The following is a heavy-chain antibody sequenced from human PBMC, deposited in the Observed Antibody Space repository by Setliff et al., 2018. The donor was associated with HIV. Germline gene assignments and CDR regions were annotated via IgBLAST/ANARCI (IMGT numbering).Heavy chain of an antibody. CDR3: ARVSRSGWFFDW. J-gene: IGHJ4*02. CDR1: GYNFSSNG. D-gene: IGHD6-19*01. CDR2: ISSYNGYT. Sequence: ASVKVSCKASGYNFSSNGISWVRQAPGQGLEWMGWISSYNGYTKYAQKVQDRVIMTKDTSTSTAYMELRSLRSDDTAVYYCARVSRSGWFFDWWGQGSLVTVSS. V-gene: IGHV1-18*01.